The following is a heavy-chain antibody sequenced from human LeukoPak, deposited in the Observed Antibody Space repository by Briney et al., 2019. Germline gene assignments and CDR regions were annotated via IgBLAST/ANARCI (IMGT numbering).Heavy chain of an antibody. J-gene: IGHJ4*02. Sequence: PGGSLRLSCAASGFTFSSCAMHWVRQAPGKGLEWVAFIRYDGSNKYYGDSVKGRFTISRDNSKNTLYLQMNSLRAEDTAVYYCAKDRETRLLGYFDYWGQGTLVTVSS. D-gene: IGHD3-16*01. V-gene: IGHV3-30*02. CDR3: AKDRETRLLGYFDY. CDR2: IRYDGSNK. CDR1: GFTFSSCA.